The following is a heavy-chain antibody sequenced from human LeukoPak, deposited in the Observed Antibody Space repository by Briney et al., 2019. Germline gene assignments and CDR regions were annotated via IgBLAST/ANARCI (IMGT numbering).Heavy chain of an antibody. D-gene: IGHD3-10*01. V-gene: IGHV1-8*02. Sequence: ASVKVSCKASGYTFTTYDINRVRQATAQGLEWMGWMTPTSGNTGYAQKFQGRVTLTRNTSTNTAYMELSSLRSDDTAVYYCARNPYRSGAMDVWGQGTTVTVSS. CDR3: ARNPYRSGAMDV. CDR2: MTPTSGNT. CDR1: GYTFTTYD. J-gene: IGHJ6*02.